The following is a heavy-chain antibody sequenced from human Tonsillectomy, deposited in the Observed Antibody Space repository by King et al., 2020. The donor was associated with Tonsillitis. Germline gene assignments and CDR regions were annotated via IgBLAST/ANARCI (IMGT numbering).Heavy chain of an antibody. J-gene: IGHJ4*02. D-gene: IGHD4-17*01. CDR2: ISSSSSTT. CDR1: GFTFSSYG. V-gene: IGHV3-48*04. Sequence: QLVQSGGGLIQPGGSLRLSCAASGFTFSSYGMNWVRQAPGKGLEWVSYISSSSSTTYYADSVKGRFTISRDNAKNSLYLQINSLRAEDTAVYYCASYRQTVTSWDYWGQGTLVTVSS. CDR3: ASYRQTVTSWDY.